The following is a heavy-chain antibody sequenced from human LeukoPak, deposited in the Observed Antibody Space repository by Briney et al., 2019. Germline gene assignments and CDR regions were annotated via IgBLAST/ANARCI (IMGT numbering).Heavy chain of an antibody. CDR2: IYHSGST. Sequence: PSETLSLTCAVSGGSISSSGYSWSWIRQPPGKGLECIGYIYHSGSTYYNPSLKSRLTISVDRSKNQFSLKLSSVTAADTAVYYCAGLGHITIFGAVINNWFDPWGQGTLVTVSS. J-gene: IGHJ5*02. V-gene: IGHV4-30-2*01. D-gene: IGHD3-3*01. CDR1: GGSISSSGYS. CDR3: AGLGHITIFGAVINNWFDP.